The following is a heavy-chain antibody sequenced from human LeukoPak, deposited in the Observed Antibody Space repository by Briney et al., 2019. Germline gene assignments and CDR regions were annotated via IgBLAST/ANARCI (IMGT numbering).Heavy chain of an antibody. Sequence: SVKVSCKASGGTFSSYAISWVRQAPGQGLEWMGGIIPTFGTANYAQKFQGRVTITTDESTSTAYMELSSLGSEDTAVYYCARTRITIFGVVMGAFDYWGQGTLVTVSS. V-gene: IGHV1-69*05. CDR3: ARTRITIFGVVMGAFDY. J-gene: IGHJ4*02. D-gene: IGHD3-3*01. CDR1: GGTFSSYA. CDR2: IIPTFGTA.